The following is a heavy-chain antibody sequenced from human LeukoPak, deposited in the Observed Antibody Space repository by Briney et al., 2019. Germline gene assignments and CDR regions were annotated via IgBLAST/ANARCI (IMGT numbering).Heavy chain of an antibody. J-gene: IGHJ3*02. Sequence: PGGPQRLSCAPSGLPLRSIPMNWVPQAPGKSLVWVSTTCGSGDYPHYADSVKGRYPISRDNSQATLAFQLNSRRADDTAIYYCVRGRGWYPAFDIWGQGTMVTVSS. D-gene: IGHD6-19*01. V-gene: IGHV3-23*01. CDR2: TCGSGDYP. CDR3: VRGRGWYPAFDI. CDR1: GLPLRSIP.